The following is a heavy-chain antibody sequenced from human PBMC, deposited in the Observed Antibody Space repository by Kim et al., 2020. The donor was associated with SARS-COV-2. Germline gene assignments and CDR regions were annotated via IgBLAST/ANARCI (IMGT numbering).Heavy chain of an antibody. J-gene: IGHJ6*03. D-gene: IGHD2-2*01. CDR1: GFTFSSYG. CDR2: IWYDGSNK. CDR3: AREYQLPNYYYYYYMDV. Sequence: GGSLRLSCAASGFTFSSYGMHWVRQAPGKGLEWVAVIWYDGSNKYYADSVKGRVTISRDNSKNTLYLQMNSLRAEVTAVYYCAREYQLPNYYYYYYMDVWGEGTTVTVSS. V-gene: IGHV3-33*01.